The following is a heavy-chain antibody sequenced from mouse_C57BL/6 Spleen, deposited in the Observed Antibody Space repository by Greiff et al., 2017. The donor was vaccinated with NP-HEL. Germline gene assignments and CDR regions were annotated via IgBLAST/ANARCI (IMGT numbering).Heavy chain of an antibody. J-gene: IGHJ2*01. CDR2: SRNKANDYTT. CDR1: GFTFSDFY. V-gene: IGHV7-1*01. Sequence: EVQLVESGGGLVQSGRSLRLSCATSGFTFSDFYMEWVRQAPGKGLEWIAASRNKANDYTTEYSASVKGRFIVSRDTSQSILYLQMNALRAEDTAIYYCARDAGGNYLFDYWGQGTTLTVSS. D-gene: IGHD2-1*01. CDR3: ARDAGGNYLFDY.